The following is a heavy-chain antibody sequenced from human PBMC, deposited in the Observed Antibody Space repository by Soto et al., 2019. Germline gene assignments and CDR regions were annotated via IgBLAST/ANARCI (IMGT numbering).Heavy chain of an antibody. D-gene: IGHD3-22*01. CDR2: IYWDDDK. Sequence: QITLKESGPTLVKPTQTLTLTCTFSGFSLSTSGVGVGWIRQPPGKALEWLALIYWDDDKRYSPSLKSRLTITKDTSKNQVVLTMTNMDPVDTATYYCALSGYYDSSGSPCPLGMDVWGQGTTVTVSS. V-gene: IGHV2-5*02. J-gene: IGHJ6*02. CDR1: GFSLSTSGVG. CDR3: ALSGYYDSSGSPCPLGMDV.